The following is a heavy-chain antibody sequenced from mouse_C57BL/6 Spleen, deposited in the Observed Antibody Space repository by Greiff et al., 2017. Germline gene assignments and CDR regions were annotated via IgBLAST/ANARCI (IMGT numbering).Heavy chain of an antibody. J-gene: IGHJ3*01. Sequence: QVQLQQPGAELVKPGASVKLSCKASGYTFTSYWMHWVKQRPGQGLEWIGMIHPNSGSTNYNEKFKSKATLTVDKSSSTAYMPLSSLTSEDSAVYYCARGYSTHVGFADGGQGSLVTVAA. CDR3: ARGYSTHVGFAD. D-gene: IGHD2-5*01. V-gene: IGHV1-64*01. CDR1: GYTFTSYW. CDR2: IHPNSGST.